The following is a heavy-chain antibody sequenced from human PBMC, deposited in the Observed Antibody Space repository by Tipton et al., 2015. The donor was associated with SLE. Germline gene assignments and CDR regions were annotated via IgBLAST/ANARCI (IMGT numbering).Heavy chain of an antibody. J-gene: IGHJ4*02. V-gene: IGHV6-1*01. D-gene: IGHD6-13*01. CDR2: TYYRSRWYR. CDR3: TRDSSISTGGDYFDY. Sequence: PGLVKPSQTLSVTCAISGDSISSNSAAWNWIRQSPSRGLEWLGRTYYRSRWYRDYAVSVKSRISIDADTSKNQISLQLNSVTPEDTAVYYCTRDSSISTGGDYFDYWGQGTLVTVSS. CDR1: GDSISSNSAA.